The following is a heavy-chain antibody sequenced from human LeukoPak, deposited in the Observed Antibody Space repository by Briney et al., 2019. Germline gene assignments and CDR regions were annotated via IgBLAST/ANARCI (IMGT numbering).Heavy chain of an antibody. J-gene: IGHJ4*02. CDR3: ARGQRVRGVIDNYDY. D-gene: IGHD3-10*01. V-gene: IGHV4-59*01. CDR1: GGSISSYY. CDR2: IYYSGST. Sequence: SETLSLTCTASGGSISSYYWSWIRQPPGKGLEWIGYIYYSGSTNYNPSLKSRVTISVDTSKNQFSLKLSSVTAADTAVYYCARGQRVRGVIDNYDYWGQGTLVTVSS.